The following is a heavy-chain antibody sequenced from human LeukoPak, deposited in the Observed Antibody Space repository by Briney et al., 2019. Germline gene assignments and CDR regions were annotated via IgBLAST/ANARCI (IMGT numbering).Heavy chain of an antibody. D-gene: IGHD6-19*01. Sequence: PSETLSLTCTVSGGSISSYYWSWIRQPPGKGLEWIGYIYYSGSTNYNPSLKSRVTISVDTSKNQFSLKLSSVTAADTAVYYCARWVSGGYSSGWYSVGTYFDYWGQGTLVTVSS. CDR3: ARWVSGGYSSGWYSVGTYFDY. CDR1: GGSISSYY. J-gene: IGHJ4*02. V-gene: IGHV4-59*01. CDR2: IYYSGST.